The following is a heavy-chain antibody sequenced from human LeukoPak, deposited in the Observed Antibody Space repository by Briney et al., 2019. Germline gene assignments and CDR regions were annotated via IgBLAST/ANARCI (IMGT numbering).Heavy chain of an antibody. J-gene: IGHJ3*02. CDR1: GFTFSAYS. CDR3: ARDRDYYDSSGGMNAFDI. CDR2: ISSSRSYI. Sequence: GGSLRLSCAASGFTFSAYSMNWVRQAPGKGLEWVSSISSSRSYIDQADSVKGRFTIYRDNGKNSLYMQMNSLRDEDTAVFYCARDRDYYDSSGGMNAFDIWGQGTMVTVSS. D-gene: IGHD3-22*01. V-gene: IGHV3-21*01.